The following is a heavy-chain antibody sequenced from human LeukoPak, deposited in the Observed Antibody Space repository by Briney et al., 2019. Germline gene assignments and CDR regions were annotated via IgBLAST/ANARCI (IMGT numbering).Heavy chain of an antibody. V-gene: IGHV3-23*01. Sequence: GGALRLSCAASGFTFSSYAMSWVRQAPGKGLEWVSAIRDSGSSTHYADSVKGRFTTSRDNSKNTLYLQMNSLRAEDTAVYYCARDRYDFWSGYLFDYWGQGTLVTVSS. J-gene: IGHJ4*02. CDR3: ARDRYDFWSGYLFDY. CDR2: IRDSGSST. CDR1: GFTFSSYA. D-gene: IGHD3-3*01.